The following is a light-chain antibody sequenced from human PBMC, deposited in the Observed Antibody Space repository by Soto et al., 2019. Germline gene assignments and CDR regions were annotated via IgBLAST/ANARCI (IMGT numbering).Light chain of an antibody. CDR1: SSEICGFNY. CDR3: SSYTSSSTPYV. CDR2: DVS. V-gene: IGLV2-14*01. J-gene: IGLJ1*01. Sequence: SLLAQPSPLSGSPWQSITLSLTGNSSEICGFNYFSWYQQHPGKAPKLMIYDVSNRPSGVSNRFSGSKSGNTASLTISGLQAEDEADYYCSSYTSSSTPYVFGTGTKVTVL.